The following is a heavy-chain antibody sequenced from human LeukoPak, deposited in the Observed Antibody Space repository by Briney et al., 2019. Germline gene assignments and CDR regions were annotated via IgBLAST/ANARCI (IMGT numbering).Heavy chain of an antibody. V-gene: IGHV5-51*01. CDR2: IYPGDLRV. Sequence: GESLQISCQGFGYSFTSYWIGWVRQMPGKGMEWMGVIYPGDLRVRYNPSFQGQVTISVDKSINTAYLQWVSLRASDSAMYYCACRDLTSTWSFPWGQGTLVTVSS. D-gene: IGHD6-13*01. J-gene: IGHJ5*02. CDR3: ACRDLTSTWSFP. CDR1: GYSFTSYW.